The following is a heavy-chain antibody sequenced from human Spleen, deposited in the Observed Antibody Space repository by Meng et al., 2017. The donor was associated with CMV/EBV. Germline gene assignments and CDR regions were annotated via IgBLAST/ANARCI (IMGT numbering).Heavy chain of an antibody. CDR1: GFTVSGNY. D-gene: IGHD4-17*01. J-gene: IGHJ4*02. Sequence: GESLKISCEVSGFTVSGNYMSWVRQAPGEGLEWVSVIHSDGDTYYADSVKGRFTISRDNSRDTLFLQMDSLRTEDTAVYYCAREGGYGLFDYWGQGTLVTVSS. V-gene: IGHV3-66*02. CDR3: AREGGYGLFDY. CDR2: IHSDGDT.